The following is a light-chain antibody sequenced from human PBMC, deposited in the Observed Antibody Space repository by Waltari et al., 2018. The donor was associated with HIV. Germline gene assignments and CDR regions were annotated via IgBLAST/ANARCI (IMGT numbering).Light chain of an antibody. J-gene: IGLJ1*01. CDR1: SSDVGGYNY. Sequence: QSALTQPASVSGSPGQSITISCTGTSSDVGGYNYVSWYQQHPGTAPKLMFYEVSNRPSGVSDRFSGSKSCNTASLTISGLQAEDEADYYCCSYTSNTRYVFGTGTKVTVL. V-gene: IGLV2-14*01. CDR2: EVS. CDR3: CSYTSNTRYV.